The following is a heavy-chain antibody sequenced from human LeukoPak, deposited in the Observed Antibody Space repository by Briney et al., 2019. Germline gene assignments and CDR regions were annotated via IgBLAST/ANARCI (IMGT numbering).Heavy chain of an antibody. CDR3: AHSRYFDPFDY. Sequence: ASGPTLVNPPQTLTLTCTFSGFSLSTRGVGVGWIRQPPGKALEWLALLYWADDKRYSPSLKSRLTITKDTSQNQVVLTMTNMDPVDTATYYCAHSRYFDPFDYWGQGTLVTVSS. V-gene: IGHV2-5*02. CDR1: GFSLSTRGVG. D-gene: IGHD3-9*01. CDR2: LYWADDK. J-gene: IGHJ4*02.